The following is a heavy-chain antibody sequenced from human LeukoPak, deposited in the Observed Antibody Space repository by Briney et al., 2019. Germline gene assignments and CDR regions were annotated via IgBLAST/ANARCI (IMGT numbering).Heavy chain of an antibody. Sequence: SQTLSLTCALSGDSVSSNSAAWHWLRQSPSRGLEWLGRTYYRSKWYNDYAVSVKSRITINPDTSKSQFSLQLNSVTPEDTAVYYCARVSYGAFDYWGQGTLVTVSS. D-gene: IGHD5-18*01. CDR1: GDSVSSNSAA. CDR3: ARVSYGAFDY. J-gene: IGHJ4*02. CDR2: TYYRSKWYN. V-gene: IGHV6-1*01.